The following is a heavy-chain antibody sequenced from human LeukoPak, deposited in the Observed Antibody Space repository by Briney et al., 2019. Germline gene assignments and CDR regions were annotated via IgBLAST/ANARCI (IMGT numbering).Heavy chain of an antibody. CDR3: ASIVVPAPSYYYGMDV. D-gene: IGHD2-2*01. J-gene: IGHJ6*02. V-gene: IGHV4-30-2*01. CDR1: GGSISSGGYS. Sequence: SETLSLTCAVSGGSISSGGYSWSWIRQPPGKGLEWIGHIYHSGSTYYNPSLKSRVTISVDRSKNQFSLKLSSVTAADTAVYCCASIVVPAPSYYYGMDVWGQGTTVTVSS. CDR2: IYHSGST.